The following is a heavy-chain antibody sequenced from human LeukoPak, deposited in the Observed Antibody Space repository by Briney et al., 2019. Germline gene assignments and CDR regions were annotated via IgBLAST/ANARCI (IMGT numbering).Heavy chain of an antibody. Sequence: ASVKVSCKASGYTFTSYGISRVRQAPGQGLEWMGWISAYNGDTSYSQKVQGRVTVTIDTSTTTAYMELRSLRSDDTAVYYCARRSQCNLSTCSNGGSFDIWGQGTMVTVSS. CDR2: ISAYNGDT. CDR3: ARRSQCNLSTCSNGGSFDI. V-gene: IGHV1-18*01. J-gene: IGHJ3*02. CDR1: GYTFTSYG. D-gene: IGHD2-2*01.